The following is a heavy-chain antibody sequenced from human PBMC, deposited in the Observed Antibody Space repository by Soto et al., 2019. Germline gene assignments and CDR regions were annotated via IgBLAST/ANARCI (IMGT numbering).Heavy chain of an antibody. J-gene: IGHJ4*02. CDR1: GFTFSTYC. V-gene: IGHV3-7*03. CDR3: ARRSSGRLTTAWAPLDW. Sequence: EVQLVESGGGLVQPGESLRVSCAASGFTFSTYCMTWVRQAPGKGLEWVANIKQDGSEKFYVGSVRGRFTISRDNAKNSMYLQMNSLRADDTAVYYCARRSSGRLTTAWAPLDWWGQGTLVTVSS. D-gene: IGHD2-15*01. CDR2: IKQDGSEK.